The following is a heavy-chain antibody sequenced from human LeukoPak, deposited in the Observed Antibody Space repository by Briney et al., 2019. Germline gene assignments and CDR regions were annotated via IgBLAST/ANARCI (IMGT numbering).Heavy chain of an antibody. CDR2: ISGSGGST. Sequence: GGSLRLSCAASGFTFSSYAMSWVRQAPGKGLEWVSAISGSGGSTYYADSVKGRFTISRDNAKNTLYLQMNSLRAEDTAVYYCAKDREYYYDSSGYYDFDYWGQGTLVTVSS. D-gene: IGHD3-22*01. V-gene: IGHV3-23*01. CDR1: GFTFSSYA. J-gene: IGHJ4*02. CDR3: AKDREYYYDSSGYYDFDY.